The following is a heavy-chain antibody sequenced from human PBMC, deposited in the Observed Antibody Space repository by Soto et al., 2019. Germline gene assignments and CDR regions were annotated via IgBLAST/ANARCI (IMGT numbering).Heavy chain of an antibody. J-gene: IGHJ6*02. CDR2: IYYSGTT. D-gene: IGHD4-17*01. Sequence: PSETLSLTCTVSGDSITSNSYFWAWIRQPPGKGLEWIGSIYYSGTTNYNPSLKSRVTISVDKSKNQFSLKLSSVTAADTAVYYCARGEVTVVLGYYYYGMDVWGRGTTVTVSS. CDR3: ARGEVTVVLGYYYYGMDV. V-gene: IGHV4-39*07. CDR1: GDSITSNSYF.